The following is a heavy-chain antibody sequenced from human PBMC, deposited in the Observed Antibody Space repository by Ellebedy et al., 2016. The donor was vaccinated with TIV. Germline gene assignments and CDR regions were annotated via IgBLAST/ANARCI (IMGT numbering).Heavy chain of an antibody. CDR3: ARDPYQMATIRGYFDY. Sequence: ASVKVSCKASGDTFTSYGISWVRQAPGQGLEWMGWISAHNGNTQFAKKFQGRVTMSTDTSTSTAYMELRSLRSDDTAVYYCARDPYQMATIRGYFDYWGQGTLVTVPS. CDR2: ISAHNGNT. J-gene: IGHJ4*02. V-gene: IGHV1-18*01. D-gene: IGHD5-12*01. CDR1: GDTFTSYG.